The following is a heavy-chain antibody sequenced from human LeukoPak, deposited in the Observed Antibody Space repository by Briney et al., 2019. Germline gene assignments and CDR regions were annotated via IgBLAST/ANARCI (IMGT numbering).Heavy chain of an antibody. D-gene: IGHD3-10*01. J-gene: IGHJ6*02. Sequence: GASVKVSCKASGYTFTSYGISWVRQAPGQGLEWMGWISAYNGNTTYAQKLQGRVTMTTDTSTSTAYMELRSLRSDDTAVYYCARDGNVPTYYYGSGSYYRAEFGVDYYYYGMDVWGQGTTVTVSS. CDR1: GYTFTSYG. CDR2: ISAYNGNT. V-gene: IGHV1-18*01. CDR3: ARDGNVPTYYYGSGSYYRAEFGVDYYYYGMDV.